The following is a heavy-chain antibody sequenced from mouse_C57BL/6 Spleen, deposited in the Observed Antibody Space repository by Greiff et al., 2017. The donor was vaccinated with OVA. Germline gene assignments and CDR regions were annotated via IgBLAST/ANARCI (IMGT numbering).Heavy chain of an antibody. CDR2: IHPNSGST. CDR1: GYTFTSYW. Sequence: QVQLQQPGAELVKPGASVKLSCKASGYTFTSYWMHWVKQRPGQGLEWIGMIHPNSGSTNYNEKFKSKATLTVDKSSSTAYMQLSSLTSEDSAVYYCAREDDYDGDYYAMDYWGQGTSVTVSS. CDR3: AREDDYDGDYYAMDY. V-gene: IGHV1-64*01. D-gene: IGHD2-4*01. J-gene: IGHJ4*01.